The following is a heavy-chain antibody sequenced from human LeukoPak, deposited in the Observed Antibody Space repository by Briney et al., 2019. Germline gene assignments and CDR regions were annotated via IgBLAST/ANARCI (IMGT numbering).Heavy chain of an antibody. CDR2: INSDGSST. J-gene: IGHJ6*04. CDR3: ARVLRRYFDWLLYGYYCMDV. V-gene: IGHV3-74*01. CDR1: GFTFSSYW. Sequence: PGGSLGLSCAASGFTFSSYWMHWVRRAPGKGLVWVSRINSDGSSTSYADSVKGRFTISRDNAKNTLYLQMNSLRAEDTAVYYCARVLRRYFDWLLYGYYCMDVWGKGTTVTVSS. D-gene: IGHD3-9*01.